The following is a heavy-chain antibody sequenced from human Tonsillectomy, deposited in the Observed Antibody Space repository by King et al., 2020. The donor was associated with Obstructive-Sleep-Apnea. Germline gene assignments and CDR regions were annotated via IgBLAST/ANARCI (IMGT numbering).Heavy chain of an antibody. J-gene: IGHJ4*02. Sequence: VQLVQSGAEVRKPGASVKVSCKASGYTFTTYAMYWVRQAPGQRLEWMGWINAGNGNTKYSQKFQGRVTITGDTSASTAYMELSSLRSEDTAVYYCARDPNTRNGDYFDYWGQGTLVTVSS. D-gene: IGHD2-8*01. CDR2: INAGNGNT. CDR3: ARDPNTRNGDYFDY. V-gene: IGHV1-3*01. CDR1: GYTFTTYA.